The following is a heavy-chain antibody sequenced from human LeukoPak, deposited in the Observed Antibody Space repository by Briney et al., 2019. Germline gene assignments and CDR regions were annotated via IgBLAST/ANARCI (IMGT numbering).Heavy chain of an antibody. Sequence: GGSLRLSCAASGFTFSSYSMNWVRQAPGKGLEWVSSISSSSSYIYYADSVKGRFTISRDSAKNSLYLQMNSLRAEDTAVYYCARGQGASGPTDYYYYMDVWGKGTTVTVSS. V-gene: IGHV3-21*01. J-gene: IGHJ6*03. CDR1: GFTFSSYS. CDR2: ISSSSSYI. CDR3: ARGQGASGPTDYYYYMDV.